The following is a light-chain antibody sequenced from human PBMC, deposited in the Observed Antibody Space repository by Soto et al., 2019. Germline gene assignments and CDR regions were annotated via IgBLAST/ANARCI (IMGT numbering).Light chain of an antibody. J-gene: IGLJ2*01. CDR2: EVS. CDR3: SSYAGSNNLV. CDR1: SSDIGAYKY. Sequence: QSALTQPASVSGSPGQSITISCAGTSSDIGAYKYVSWYQQHPGKAPKLIIYEVSDRPSGVSDRFSGSKSGNTASLSISGLQTEDEADYYCSSYAGSNNLVFGGGTQLTVL. V-gene: IGLV2-14*01.